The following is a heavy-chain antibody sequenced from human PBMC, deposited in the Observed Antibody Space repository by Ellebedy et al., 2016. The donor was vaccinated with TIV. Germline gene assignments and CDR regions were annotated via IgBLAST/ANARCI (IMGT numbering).Heavy chain of an antibody. Sequence: PGGSLRLSCEASGFTFSSYGMSWVRQAPGKGLEWVSTITSINTHYADSVKGRFTISRDSSKNTLYLQMNSLRAEDTAVYYCARDAAGNGGKIDYWGQGALVTVSS. CDR2: ITSINT. D-gene: IGHD4-23*01. CDR3: ARDAAGNGGKIDY. CDR1: GFTFSSYG. J-gene: IGHJ4*02. V-gene: IGHV3-23*01.